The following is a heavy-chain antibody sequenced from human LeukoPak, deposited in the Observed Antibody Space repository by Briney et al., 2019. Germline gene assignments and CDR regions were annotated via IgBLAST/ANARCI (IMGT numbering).Heavy chain of an antibody. CDR3: ARDWGIYGSGIPPLFDY. J-gene: IGHJ4*02. CDR1: GFTFSSYG. Sequence: GGSLRLSCAASGFTFSSYGMHWVRQAPGKGLEWVAVISYDGSNKYYADSVKGRFTISRDNSKNTLYLQMNSLRAEDTAVYYCARDWGIYGSGIPPLFDYWGQGTLVTVSS. CDR2: ISYDGSNK. V-gene: IGHV3-30*03. D-gene: IGHD3-10*01.